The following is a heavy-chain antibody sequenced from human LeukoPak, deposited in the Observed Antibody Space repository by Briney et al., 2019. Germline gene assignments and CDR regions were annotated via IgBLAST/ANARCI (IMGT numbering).Heavy chain of an antibody. D-gene: IGHD6-13*01. CDR3: ARQRELGIAAAGTRFDY. J-gene: IGHJ4*02. Sequence: ESLKISCKGSGYSFTSYWIGWVRQMPGKGLEWMGIIYPGDSDTRYSPSFQGQVTISADKSTSTAYLQWSSLKASDTAMYYCARQRELGIAAAGTRFDYWGQGTLVTVSS. CDR2: IYPGDSDT. V-gene: IGHV5-51*01. CDR1: GYSFTSYW.